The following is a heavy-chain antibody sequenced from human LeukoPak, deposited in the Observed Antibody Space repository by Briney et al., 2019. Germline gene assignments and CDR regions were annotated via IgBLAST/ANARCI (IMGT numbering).Heavy chain of an antibody. J-gene: IGHJ4*02. CDR3: ARDGAARGSGSFGD. D-gene: IGHD3-10*01. Sequence: PGMSLRLSCAASGFTFSSYWMSWVRQAPGKGLEWVANIKKDGSEKFYVDSVKGRFTISRDNAKTSLFLQMNSLRVEDTAVYFCARDGAARGSGSFGDWGQGTLVTVSS. V-gene: IGHV3-7*03. CDR2: IKKDGSEK. CDR1: GFTFSSYW.